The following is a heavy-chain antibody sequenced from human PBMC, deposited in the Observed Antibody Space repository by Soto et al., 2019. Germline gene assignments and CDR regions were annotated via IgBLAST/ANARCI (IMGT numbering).Heavy chain of an antibody. CDR1: GFTFSDYD. D-gene: IGHD6-13*01. J-gene: IGHJ4*02. V-gene: IGHV3-11*01. CDR2: ISSSGSTI. Sequence: GGSLRLSCAASGFTFSDYDMSWIRQAPGKGLEWVSYISSSGSTIYYADSVKGRFTISRDNAKNSLYLQMNSLRTEYTAVYYCARDIVSRWYFDYLVQGTLVTVSS. CDR3: ARDIVSRWYFDY.